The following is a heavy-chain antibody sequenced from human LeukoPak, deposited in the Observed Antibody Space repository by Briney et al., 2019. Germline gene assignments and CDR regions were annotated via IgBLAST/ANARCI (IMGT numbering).Heavy chain of an antibody. V-gene: IGHV4-39*03. CDR1: GGSITSNSYY. CDR3: TTGYADFDY. Sequence: SETLSLTCTVSGGSITSNSYYWGWIRQSPEKGLEWIGSIHNRGTTYYNPSLEGRVTISVDASKNQFSLNLSPVTAADTAIYFCTTGYADFDYWGQGTRVIVSS. CDR2: IHNRGTT. D-gene: IGHD3-9*01. J-gene: IGHJ4*02.